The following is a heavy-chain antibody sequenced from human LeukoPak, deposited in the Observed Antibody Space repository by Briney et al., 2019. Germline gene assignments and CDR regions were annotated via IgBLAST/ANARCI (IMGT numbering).Heavy chain of an antibody. CDR2: MNPNSGNT. V-gene: IGHV1-8*03. J-gene: IGHJ4*02. CDR1: GYTLTSYD. CDR3: AGVGIAAAGGLDY. Sequence: ASVKVSCKASGYTLTSYDINWVRQATGQGLEWMGWMNPNSGNTGYAQKFQGRVTITRNTSISTAYMELSSLRSEDTAVYYCAGVGIAAAGGLDYWGQGTLVTVSS. D-gene: IGHD6-13*01.